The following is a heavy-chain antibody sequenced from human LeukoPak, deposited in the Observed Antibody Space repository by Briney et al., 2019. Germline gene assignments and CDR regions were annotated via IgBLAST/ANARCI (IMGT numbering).Heavy chain of an antibody. CDR1: GFTFSSYG. CDR3: ASAVRGSSVDY. J-gene: IGHJ4*02. CDR2: IRSDGSNK. Sequence: SLXXSXAASGFTFSSYGMHWVRQAPGKGLEWVAFIRSDGSNKYYADSVKGRFTISRDNAKNSLYLQMNSLRAEDTAVYYCASAVRGSSVDYWGQGALVTVSS. V-gene: IGHV3-30*02.